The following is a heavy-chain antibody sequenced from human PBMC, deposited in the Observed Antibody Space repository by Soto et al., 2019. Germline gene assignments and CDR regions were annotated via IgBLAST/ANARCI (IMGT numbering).Heavy chain of an antibody. J-gene: IGHJ4*02. V-gene: IGHV4-4*02. CDR3: AREWAY. Sequence: QVQLQESGPGLVKPSGTLSLTCAVSSGSISSSNWWSWVRQPPGKGLELIGEIYQRGSTNYNPSLKSRVTISVDQSTNQLSLKLSSVPAADTAVYYGAREWAYWGQGTLVTVSS. CDR1: SGSISSSNW. CDR2: IYQRGST.